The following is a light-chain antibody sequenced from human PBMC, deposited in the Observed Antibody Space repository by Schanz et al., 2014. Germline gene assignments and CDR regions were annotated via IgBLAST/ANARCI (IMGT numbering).Light chain of an antibody. Sequence: QSALTQPASVSGSPGQSITISCTGTSSDVGSYNYVSWYQQHPGKAPKLMISAVSDRPSGVSNRFSGSKSGNTASLTISGLQAEDEADYYCSSHTAITTAVVFGGGTKLTVL. CDR3: SSHTAITTAVV. V-gene: IGLV2-14*03. CDR1: SSDVGSYNY. J-gene: IGLJ2*01. CDR2: AVS.